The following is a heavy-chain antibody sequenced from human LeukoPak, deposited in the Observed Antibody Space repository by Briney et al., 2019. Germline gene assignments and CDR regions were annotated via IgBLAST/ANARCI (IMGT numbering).Heavy chain of an antibody. Sequence: SETLSLTCAVYGGSFSGYYWSWIRQPPGKGLEWIGEINHSGSTNYNPSLKSRVTISVDTSKNQFSLKLSSVTAADTAVYYCASRVGYSYGDDYWGQGTLVTASS. J-gene: IGHJ4*02. CDR2: INHSGST. D-gene: IGHD5-18*01. V-gene: IGHV4-34*01. CDR3: ASRVGYSYGDDY. CDR1: GGSFSGYY.